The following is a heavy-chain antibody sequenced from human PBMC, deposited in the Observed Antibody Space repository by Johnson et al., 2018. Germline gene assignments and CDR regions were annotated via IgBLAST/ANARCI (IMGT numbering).Heavy chain of an antibody. CDR1: GFTFSSYS. CDR2: ISSSSSYI. D-gene: IGHD5-12*01. Sequence: VQLVESGGGLVQXGGSLRLXCAASGFTFSSYSMNWVRQAPGKGLEWVSSISSSSSYIYYADPVKGRFTISRDNAKTSLYSQMNSLRAEDTGVYYCARDGYGGTAAFDIWGQGTMVTVSS. J-gene: IGHJ3*02. V-gene: IGHV3-21*01. CDR3: ARDGYGGTAAFDI.